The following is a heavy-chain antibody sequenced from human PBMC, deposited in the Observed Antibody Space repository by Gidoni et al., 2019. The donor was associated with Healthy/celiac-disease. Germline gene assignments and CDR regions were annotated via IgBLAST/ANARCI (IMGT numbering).Heavy chain of an antibody. CDR3: ARDQGYCSGGSCYPRSSNYYYGMDV. V-gene: IGHV1-69*09. D-gene: IGHD2-15*01. CDR2: IIPILGIA. J-gene: IGHJ6*02. Sequence: QVQLVQSGAEVKKPGSSVKVSCKASGGTFSSYATSWVRQAPGQGLEWMGRIIPILGIANYAQKFQGRVTITADKSTSTAYMELSSLRSEDTAVYYCARDQGYCSGGSCYPRSSNYYYGMDVWGQGTTVTVSS. CDR1: GGTFSSYA.